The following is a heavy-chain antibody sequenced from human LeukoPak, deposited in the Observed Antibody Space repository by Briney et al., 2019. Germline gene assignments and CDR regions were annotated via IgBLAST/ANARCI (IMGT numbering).Heavy chain of an antibody. D-gene: IGHD3-22*01. V-gene: IGHV4-59*08. CDR2: IYYNGST. CDR1: GGPISSYH. J-gene: IGHJ4*02. CDR3: ASSADYDSSGYSYFDY. Sequence: SETLSLTCTVSGGPISSYHWSWIRQPPGKGLEWIGYIYYNGSTNYTPSLKSRVPISVDTSKNQFSLKLSSVTAADTAVYYCASSADYDSSGYSYFDYWGQGTLVTVSS.